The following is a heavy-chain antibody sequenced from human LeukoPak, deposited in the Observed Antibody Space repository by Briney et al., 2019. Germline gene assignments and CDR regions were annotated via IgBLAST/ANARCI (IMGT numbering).Heavy chain of an antibody. V-gene: IGHV3-30*18. CDR3: AKDFNVDFDY. CDR2: ISYDGSNK. J-gene: IGHJ4*02. D-gene: IGHD3-10*02. CDR1: GFTFSSYG. Sequence: PGGSLRLSCAASGFTFSSYGVHWVRQAPGKGLEWVAVISYDGSNKYCADSVKGRFTISRDNSKNTLYLQMNSLRAEDTAVYYCAKDFNVDFDYWGQGTLVTVSS.